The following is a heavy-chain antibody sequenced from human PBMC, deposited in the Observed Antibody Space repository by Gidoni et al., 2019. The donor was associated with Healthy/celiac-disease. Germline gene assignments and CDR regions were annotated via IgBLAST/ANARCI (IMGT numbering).Heavy chain of an antibody. V-gene: IGHV3-30*18. J-gene: IGHJ4*02. CDR3: AKEGTGGNFDY. Sequence: QVQLVESGGGVVPPGRSLRLSCAASGFTFSSYGMHWVRQAPGKGLGLVAVISYDGSNKYYADSVKGRFTISRDNSKNTLYLQMNSLRAEDTAVYYCAKEGTGGNFDYWGQGTLVTVSS. D-gene: IGHD2-15*01. CDR2: ISYDGSNK. CDR1: GFTFSSYG.